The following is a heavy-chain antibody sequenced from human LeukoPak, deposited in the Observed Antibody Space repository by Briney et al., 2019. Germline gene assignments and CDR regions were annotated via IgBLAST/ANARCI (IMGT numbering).Heavy chain of an antibody. Sequence: SETLSLTCTVSGGSISSSSYYWGWIRQPPGKGLEWIGSIYYSGSTYYNPSLKSRVTISVDTSKNQFSLKLSSVTAADTAVYYCARGNDYYGYSNWFDPWGQGTLVTVSS. CDR3: ARGNDYYGYSNWFDP. V-gene: IGHV4-39*07. CDR2: IYYSGST. D-gene: IGHD3-10*01. J-gene: IGHJ5*02. CDR1: GGSISSSSYY.